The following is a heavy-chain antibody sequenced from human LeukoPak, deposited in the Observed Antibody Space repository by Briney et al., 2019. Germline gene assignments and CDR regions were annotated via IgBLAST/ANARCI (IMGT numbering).Heavy chain of an antibody. D-gene: IGHD2-2*01. Sequence: SQTLSLTFAISGDIVSRYSVTSNCMRQSPSRAVVSLGRTYYRSTWYNDYAVSVRGRITVNPDTSKNQFSLHLNSVTPEDTAVYYCARRLTQYDCFDPWGQGILVTVSS. CDR2: TYYRSTWYN. J-gene: IGHJ5*02. V-gene: IGHV6-1*01. CDR3: ARRLTQYDCFDP. CDR1: GDIVSRYSVT.